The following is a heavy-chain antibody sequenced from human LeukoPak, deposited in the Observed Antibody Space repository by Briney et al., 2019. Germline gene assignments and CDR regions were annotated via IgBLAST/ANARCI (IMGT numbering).Heavy chain of an antibody. CDR2: IYHSGST. J-gene: IGHJ4*02. D-gene: IGHD5-18*01. Sequence: KPSETLSLTCTVSGYSIRSGYYWGWIRQPPGKGLEWIGSIYHSGSTSYNPSLKSRVTISVDTSKNQFSLQLSSVTATDTAVYYCARVGAWIQLGYFDYWGQGTLVTVSS. CDR1: GYSIRSGYY. V-gene: IGHV4-38-2*02. CDR3: ARVGAWIQLGYFDY.